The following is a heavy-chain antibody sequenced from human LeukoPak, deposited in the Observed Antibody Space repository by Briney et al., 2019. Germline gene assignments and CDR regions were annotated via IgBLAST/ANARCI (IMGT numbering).Heavy chain of an antibody. Sequence: ASVTVSCTVSGYTFTGYYMHWVRQAPGQGLEWMGRINPNSGGTNYAQKFQGRVTMTRDTSISTAYMELSSLRSEDTAVYYCATGRIVVVTHGAFDIWGQGTMVTVSS. CDR2: INPNSGGT. V-gene: IGHV1-2*06. J-gene: IGHJ3*02. CDR1: GYTFTGYY. D-gene: IGHD3-22*01. CDR3: ATGRIVVVTHGAFDI.